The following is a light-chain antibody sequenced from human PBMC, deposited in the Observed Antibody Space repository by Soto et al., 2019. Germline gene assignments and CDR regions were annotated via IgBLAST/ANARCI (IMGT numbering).Light chain of an antibody. CDR1: QGISTS. J-gene: IGKJ2*03. CDR2: PAS. CDR3: QHLRTYPFS. V-gene: IGKV1-9*01. Sequence: DIQLTQSPSFLSASVGDRVTVSCRASQGISTSLAWFQQKAGKVPQLLVYPASTLQDGVPSRFSGSGSGTYFTLTITNLQAEDFATYYCQHLRTYPFSFGQGTKLDIK.